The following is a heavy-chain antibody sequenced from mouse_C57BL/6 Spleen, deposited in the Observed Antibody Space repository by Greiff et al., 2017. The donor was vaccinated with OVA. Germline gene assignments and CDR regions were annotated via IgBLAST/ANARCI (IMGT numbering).Heavy chain of an antibody. CDR2: IWSGGST. CDR1: GFSLTSYG. CDR3: ARDDGYYTYYAMDY. J-gene: IGHJ4*01. Sequence: QVQLQQSGPGLVQPSQSLSITCTVSGFSLTSYGVHWVRQSPGKGLEWLRVIWSGGSTDYNAAFISRLSISKDNSKSQVFFKMNSLQADDTAIYYCARDDGYYTYYAMDYWGQGTSVTVSS. V-gene: IGHV2-2*01. D-gene: IGHD2-3*01.